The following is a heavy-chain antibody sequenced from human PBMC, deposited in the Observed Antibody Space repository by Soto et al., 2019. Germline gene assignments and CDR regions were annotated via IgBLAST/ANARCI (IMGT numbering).Heavy chain of an antibody. CDR1: GGSISSYY. CDR3: ARSPRSKSPRFDP. V-gene: IGHV4-59*01. Sequence: SSETLSLTCTVSGGSISSYYWSWIRQPPGKGLEWIGYIYYSGSTNYNPSLKSRVTISVDTSKNQFSLKLSSVTAADTAVYYCARSPRSKSPRFDPWGQGTLVTVSS. CDR2: IYYSGST. J-gene: IGHJ5*02.